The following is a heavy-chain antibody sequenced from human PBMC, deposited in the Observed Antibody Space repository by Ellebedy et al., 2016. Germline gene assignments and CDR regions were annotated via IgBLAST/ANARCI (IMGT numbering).Heavy chain of an antibody. CDR1: GYTFTGYY. Sequence: ASVKVSCKASGYTFTGYYMHWVRQAPGQGLEWMGWINPNSGGTNYAQKFQGWVTMTRDTSISTAYMELSRLRSDDTAVYYCARGLPVVVTAIHYFDYWGQGTLVTVSS. CDR3: ARGLPVVVTAIHYFDY. V-gene: IGHV1-2*04. J-gene: IGHJ4*02. CDR2: INPNSGGT. D-gene: IGHD2-21*02.